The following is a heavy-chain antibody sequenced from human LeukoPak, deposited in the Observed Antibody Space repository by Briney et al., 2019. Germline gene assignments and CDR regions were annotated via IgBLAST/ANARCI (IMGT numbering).Heavy chain of an antibody. D-gene: IGHD6-19*01. Sequence: GGSLRLSCAASGFTVSSSYMNWVRQTPGKGLDWVSVIYSGGTTYYADSVKGRFTISRDNAKTSLYLQMNSLRAEDTAVYYCATGASGHTLGGDYWGQGTLVTVSS. V-gene: IGHV3-66*01. CDR3: ATGASGHTLGGDY. CDR2: IYSGGTT. J-gene: IGHJ4*02. CDR1: GFTVSSSY.